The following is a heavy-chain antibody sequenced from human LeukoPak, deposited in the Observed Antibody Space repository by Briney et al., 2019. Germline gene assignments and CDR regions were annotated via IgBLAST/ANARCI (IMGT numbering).Heavy chain of an antibody. CDR2: INHSGST. CDR1: GGSFSGYY. Sequence: PSETLSLTCAVCGGSFSGYYWSGIRQPPGKGLEWSGEINHSGSTTYNPSLQSRVTISVDTYKDQFSLRLSYVTAGDPAVYYCARGGGWIMIFGVVITSFDACSQGTLVTVSS. V-gene: IGHV4-34*01. D-gene: IGHD3-3*01. J-gene: IGHJ5*02. CDR3: ARGGGWIMIFGVVITSFDA.